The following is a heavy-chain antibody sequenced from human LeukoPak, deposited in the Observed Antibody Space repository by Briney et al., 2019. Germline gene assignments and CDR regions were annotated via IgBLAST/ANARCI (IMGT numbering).Heavy chain of an antibody. D-gene: IGHD2-15*01. CDR2: INHSGST. V-gene: IGHV4-34*01. Sequence: PSETLSLTCAVYGGSFSGYYWSWIRQPPGKGLEWIGEINHSGSTNYNPSLKSRVTISVDTSKNQFSLKLSSVTAADTAVYYCARGRGFKRRYCSGGSCYGYLDYWGQGTLVTVSS. J-gene: IGHJ4*02. CDR3: ARGRGFKRRYCSGGSCYGYLDY. CDR1: GGSFSGYY.